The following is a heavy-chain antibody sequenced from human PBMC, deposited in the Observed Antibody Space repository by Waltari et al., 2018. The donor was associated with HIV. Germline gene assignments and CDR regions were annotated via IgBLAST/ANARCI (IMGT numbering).Heavy chain of an antibody. CDR1: GFPFTKYV. V-gene: IGHV3-7*01. Sequence: EVQLVESGGGLVQPGGSLSLSCAASGFPFTKYVMTWVRQAPGKGLEWVANRKQDESEKYYVDSLKGRFTISRDNAKNSLFLQMNSLRVEDTAVYYCAREALYDSSGYYFDYWGQGTLVTVSS. D-gene: IGHD3-22*01. CDR2: RKQDESEK. J-gene: IGHJ4*02. CDR3: AREALYDSSGYYFDY.